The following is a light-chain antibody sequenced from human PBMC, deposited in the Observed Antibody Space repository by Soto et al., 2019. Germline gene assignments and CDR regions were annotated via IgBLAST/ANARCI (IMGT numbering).Light chain of an antibody. CDR3: TSYTTSGNLV. J-gene: IGLJ3*02. V-gene: IGLV2-14*01. CDR1: SSDVGGYNY. Sequence: QSALTQPASVSGSPGQSITISCTGTSSDVGGYNYVSWFQQHPDKAPTLVVYEVSNRPSGVSNRFSGSKSGNTASLTIFGLQAEDEADYYCTSYTTSGNLVFGGGTK. CDR2: EVS.